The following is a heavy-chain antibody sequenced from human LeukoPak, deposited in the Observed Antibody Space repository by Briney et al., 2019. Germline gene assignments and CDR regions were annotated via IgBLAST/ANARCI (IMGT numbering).Heavy chain of an antibody. CDR3: ARDTLYFGSGSFAGFFDY. CDR1: GFTFSSYA. D-gene: IGHD3-10*01. J-gene: IGHJ4*02. V-gene: IGHV3-30-3*01. Sequence: HPGKSLRLSSAASGFTFSSYAMHWVRQAPGKGLEGVAVISYDGSSKYYADSVKGRFTISRDNSKNTLYLQMNSLRAEGTAVYYCARDTLYFGSGSFAGFFDYWGQGTLVTVSS. CDR2: ISYDGSSK.